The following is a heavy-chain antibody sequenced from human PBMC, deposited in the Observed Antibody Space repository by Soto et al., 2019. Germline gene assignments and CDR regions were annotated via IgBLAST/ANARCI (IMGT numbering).Heavy chain of an antibody. V-gene: IGHV3-30-3*01. CDR3: VSGGAYCGGDCYSPNAFDI. Sequence: QVQLVESGGGVVQPGRSLRLSCAASGFTFSSYAMHWVRQAPGKGLEWVAVISYDGSNKYYADSVKGRFTISRDNSKNTLYLQMNSLRAEDTAVYYCVSGGAYCGGDCYSPNAFDIWGQGTMVTVSS. CDR1: GFTFSSYA. J-gene: IGHJ3*02. CDR2: ISYDGSNK. D-gene: IGHD2-21*02.